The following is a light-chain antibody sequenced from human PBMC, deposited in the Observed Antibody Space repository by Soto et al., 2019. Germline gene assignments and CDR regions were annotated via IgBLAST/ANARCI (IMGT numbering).Light chain of an antibody. CDR2: WAS. CDR1: QSVLYSSNNKNY. J-gene: IGKJ1*01. Sequence: DIVMTQSPDSLAVSLGERATINCKSSQSVLYSSNNKNYLAWYQQKSGQPPKLLIYWASTRESGVPDRFSGSGSGTDFTLTISRLQAADVAVYYCQQYYSSPWTFGQGTKV. CDR3: QQYYSSPWT. V-gene: IGKV4-1*01.